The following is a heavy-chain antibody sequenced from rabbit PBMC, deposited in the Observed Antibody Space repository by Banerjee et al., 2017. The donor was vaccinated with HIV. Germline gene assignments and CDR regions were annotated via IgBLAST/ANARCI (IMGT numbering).Heavy chain of an antibody. CDR3: AREGSSGWGGYFNL. Sequence: QEQLVESGGGLVQPGGSLKLSCTVSGFDISKYGVTWVRQAPGKGLEWIGYIDPIFGRTSYASWVNGRFTISSHNAQNTLYLQLNSLTAADKATYFCAREGSSGWGGYFNLWGPGTLVTVS. CDR1: GFDISKYG. D-gene: IGHD4-1*01. J-gene: IGHJ4*01. CDR2: IDPIFGRT. V-gene: IGHV1S8*01.